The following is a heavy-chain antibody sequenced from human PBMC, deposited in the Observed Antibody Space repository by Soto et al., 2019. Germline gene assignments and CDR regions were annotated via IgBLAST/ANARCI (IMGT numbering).Heavy chain of an antibody. CDR3: ARVHSSSPIDY. D-gene: IGHD6-13*01. CDR2: IYYSGST. V-gene: IGHV4-31*03. Sequence: TLSLTCTVSGGSISSGGYYWSWIRQHPGKGLEWIGYIYYSGSTYYNPSLKSRVTISVDTSKNQFSLKLSSVTAADTAVYYCARVHSSSPIDYWGQGTLVTVSS. CDR1: GGSISSGGYY. J-gene: IGHJ4*02.